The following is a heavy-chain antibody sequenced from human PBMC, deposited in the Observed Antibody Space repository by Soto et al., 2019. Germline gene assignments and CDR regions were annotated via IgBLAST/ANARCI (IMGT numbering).Heavy chain of an antibody. Sequence: EVQLLESGGGLIQPGRSLRLSCAASGFSFGVYAMSWVRQAPGKGLEWVATISGGIGSTYYADAVKGRFTISRDISRSTLDLQMNSLRVEDTALYYCAKLRGRGIFEYWGQATMVTISS. CDR1: GFSFGVYA. CDR3: AKLRGRGIFEY. D-gene: IGHD1-26*01. V-gene: IGHV3-23*01. CDR2: ISGGIGST. J-gene: IGHJ4*02.